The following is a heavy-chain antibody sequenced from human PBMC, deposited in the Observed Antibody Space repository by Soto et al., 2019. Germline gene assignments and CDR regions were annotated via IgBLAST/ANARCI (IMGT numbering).Heavy chain of an antibody. Sequence: PGGSLILSCAASGFTFSSYAMSWVRQAPGRALEWVSSVTASGSKTFYADSVKGRFTVSRDNSKNTVFLQMNSLRAEDTAMFYCTRGGDTTSFDSWGQGTLVTVSS. D-gene: IGHD2-21*01. CDR3: TRGGDTTSFDS. CDR2: VTASGSKT. J-gene: IGHJ4*02. V-gene: IGHV3-23*01. CDR1: GFTFSSYA.